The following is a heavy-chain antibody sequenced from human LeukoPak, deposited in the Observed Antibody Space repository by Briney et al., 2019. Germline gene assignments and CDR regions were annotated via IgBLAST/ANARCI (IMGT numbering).Heavy chain of an antibody. CDR3: ATEDIVVVPAAIHDYYHYMDV. D-gene: IGHD2-2*01. J-gene: IGHJ6*03. V-gene: IGHV3-30*02. CDR2: IRYDGSNN. CDR1: GFTFSSYG. Sequence: GGSLRLSCAASGFTFSSYGMHWVRQAPGKGLVGGAFIRYDGSNNYYADSVKGRFTISRDNSKNTLYLQMNSLRAEDTAVYYCATEDIVVVPAAIHDYYHYMDVWGKGTTVTVSS.